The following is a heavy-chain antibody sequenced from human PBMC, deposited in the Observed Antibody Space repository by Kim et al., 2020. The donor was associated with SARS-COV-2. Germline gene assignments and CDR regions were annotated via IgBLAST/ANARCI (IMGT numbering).Heavy chain of an antibody. D-gene: IGHD6-13*01. Sequence: GGSLRLSCAASGFTFSSYSMNWVRQAPGKGLEWVSSISSSSSYIYYADSVKGRFTISRDNAKNSLYLQMNSLRAEDTAVYYCAREKQLRRYGMGVWGQGTTVTVSS. CDR2: ISSSSSYI. CDR1: GFTFSSYS. CDR3: AREKQLRRYGMGV. J-gene: IGHJ6*02. V-gene: IGHV3-21*01.